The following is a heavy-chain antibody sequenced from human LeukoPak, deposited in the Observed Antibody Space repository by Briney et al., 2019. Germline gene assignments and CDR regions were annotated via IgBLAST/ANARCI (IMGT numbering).Heavy chain of an antibody. CDR3: ARSGGSRISRVEWGPEGPVSDYYYYMDV. CDR2: ISAYNGNT. Sequence: ASVKVSCKASGYTFTSYGISWVRQAPGQGLEWMGWISAYNGNTNYAQKLQGRVTMTTDTSTSTAYMELRSLRSGDTAVYYCARSGGSRISRVEWGPEGPVSDYYYYMDVWGKGTTVTVSS. V-gene: IGHV1-18*01. D-gene: IGHD1-26*01. CDR1: GYTFTSYG. J-gene: IGHJ6*03.